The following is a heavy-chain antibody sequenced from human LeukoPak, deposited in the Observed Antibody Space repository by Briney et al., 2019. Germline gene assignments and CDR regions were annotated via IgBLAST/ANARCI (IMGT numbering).Heavy chain of an antibody. CDR3: ARVRRDIAVVPAAFDY. CDR2: ISAYNGNT. CDR1: GGTFTSYG. V-gene: IGHV1-18*01. D-gene: IGHD2-2*01. J-gene: IGHJ4*02. Sequence: ASVKVSCKASGGTFTSYGISWVRQAPGQGLEWMGWISAYNGNTNYAQKLQGRVTMTTDTSTSTAYMELRSLRSDDTAVYYCARVRRDIAVVPAAFDYWGQGTLVTVSS.